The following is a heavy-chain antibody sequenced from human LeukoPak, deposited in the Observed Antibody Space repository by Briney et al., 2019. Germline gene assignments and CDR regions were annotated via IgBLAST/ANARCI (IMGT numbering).Heavy chain of an antibody. V-gene: IGHV4-59*08. D-gene: IGHD3-16*01. CDR3: ARQLRRRGGAFDI. CDR2: IYYSGST. J-gene: IGHJ3*02. CDR1: GGSISPIY. Sequence: SETLSLTCTVSGGSISPIYCIWIRQPPGKGLEWLGDIYYSGSTNYNPSLKNRVTFSVDTSKHQFSLKLSSVTAAGAAVYYWARQLRRRGGAFDIWGQGTMVTVSS.